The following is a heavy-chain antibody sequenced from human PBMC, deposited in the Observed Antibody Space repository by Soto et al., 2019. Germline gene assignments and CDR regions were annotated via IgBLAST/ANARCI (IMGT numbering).Heavy chain of an antibody. CDR3: ARVKVPAAILGAFDL. D-gene: IGHD2-2*02. J-gene: IGHJ3*01. V-gene: IGHV1-18*01. Sequence: QVQLVQSGAEMKKPGASVKVSCKASGYTFSTYGITWVRQAPGQCLDWMGWINPFKGDTNSAARAQDIVTMTTDTSTRTAYMELRSLRSDETAVYYCARVKVPAAILGAFDLWGQGTLVTVSS. CDR2: INPFKGDT. CDR1: GYTFSTYG.